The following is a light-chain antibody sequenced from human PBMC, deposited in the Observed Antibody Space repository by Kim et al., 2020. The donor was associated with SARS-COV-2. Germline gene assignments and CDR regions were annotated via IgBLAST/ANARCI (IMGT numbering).Light chain of an antibody. CDR3: QQYNNWPPLT. V-gene: IGKV3-15*01. Sequence: SPGESATRSGRASRSVSSNLAWYQQKPGQAPRLLIYGASTTATGIPARFSGSGSGTEFTLTISSLQSEDFAVYYCQQYNNWPPLTFGGGTKLEI. CDR2: GAS. J-gene: IGKJ4*01. CDR1: RSVSSN.